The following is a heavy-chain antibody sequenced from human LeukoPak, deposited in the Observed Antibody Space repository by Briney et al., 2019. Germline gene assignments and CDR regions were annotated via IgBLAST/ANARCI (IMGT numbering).Heavy chain of an antibody. Sequence: GGSLRLSCAASGFTFSSYAMSWVRQAPGKGLEWVSAISGSGGSTYYADSVKGLFTNSRDNSKNTLYLQMNSLRAEDTAVYYCAKMSCSGGSCHLFDYWGQGTLVTVSS. CDR1: GFTFSSYA. J-gene: IGHJ4*02. CDR3: AKMSCSGGSCHLFDY. D-gene: IGHD2-15*01. V-gene: IGHV3-23*01. CDR2: ISGSGGST.